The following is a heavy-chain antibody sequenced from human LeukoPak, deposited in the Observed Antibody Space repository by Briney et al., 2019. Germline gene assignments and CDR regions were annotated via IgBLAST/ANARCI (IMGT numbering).Heavy chain of an antibody. CDR2: ISAYNGNT. CDR1: GYTFTSYG. CDR3: ARDQFILVVVAALFGRAWFDL. Sequence: ASVKVSCKASGYTFTSYGLSWVRQAPGQGLEGMGWISAYNGNTNYAQTPQGRVTMTTDTSTSTAYMELRSLRSDDTAVYYCARDQFILVVVAALFGRAWFDLWGQGTLVTVSS. J-gene: IGHJ5*02. V-gene: IGHV1-18*01. D-gene: IGHD2-15*01.